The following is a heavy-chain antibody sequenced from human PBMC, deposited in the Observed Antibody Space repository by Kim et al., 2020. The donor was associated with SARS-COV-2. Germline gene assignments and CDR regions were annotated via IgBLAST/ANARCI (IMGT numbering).Heavy chain of an antibody. CDR2: ISSSSSST. J-gene: IGHJ6*02. Sequence: GGSLRLSCAASGFTFSDYYMSWIRQAPGKGLEWVSYISSSSSSTNYADSVKGRFTISRDNAKNSLYLQMNSLRAEDTAVYYCARVGYDYVWGSYREYYHYGRDLWRQGTTVTVSS. V-gene: IGHV3-11*05. CDR3: ARVGYDYVWGSYREYYHYGRDL. CDR1: GFTFSDYY. D-gene: IGHD3-16*02.